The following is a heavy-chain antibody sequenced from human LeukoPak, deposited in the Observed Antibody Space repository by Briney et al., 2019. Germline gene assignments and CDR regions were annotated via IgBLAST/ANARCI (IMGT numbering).Heavy chain of an antibody. J-gene: IGHJ4*02. V-gene: IGHV1-2*02. D-gene: IGHD3-22*01. Sequence: ASVKVSCKASGYTFTGYYMHWVRQAPGQGLEWMGWINPNSGGTNYAQKFQGRVTMTRDTSTSTAYMELSRLRSDDTAVYYCARGHYYDSSGKIDYWGQGTLVTVSS. CDR3: ARGHYYDSSGKIDY. CDR1: GYTFTGYY. CDR2: INPNSGGT.